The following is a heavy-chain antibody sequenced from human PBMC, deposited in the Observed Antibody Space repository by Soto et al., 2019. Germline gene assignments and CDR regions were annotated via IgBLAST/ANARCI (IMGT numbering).Heavy chain of an antibody. CDR2: FSATSENT. D-gene: IGHD6-19*01. Sequence: EVQLLESGGGPVQPGGSLRLSCVGSGFFFSSYTMTWVRQAPGKGLEWVSSFSATSENTYYADSVRGRFTISRDNSKNMLFLQMNSLTAEDTAMYYCAKARDQQWVRLPFDYWGQGILVIVSS. V-gene: IGHV3-23*01. CDR3: AKARDQQWVRLPFDY. J-gene: IGHJ4*02. CDR1: GFFFSSYT.